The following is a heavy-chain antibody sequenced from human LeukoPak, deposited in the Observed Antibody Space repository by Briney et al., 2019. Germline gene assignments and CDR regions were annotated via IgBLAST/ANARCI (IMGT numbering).Heavy chain of an antibody. CDR2: IYYSGST. CDR3: ARGYSSGWYHYYMDV. J-gene: IGHJ6*03. V-gene: IGHV4-39*07. Sequence: SETLSLTCTVSGGSISSSSYYWGWIRQPPGKGLEWIGSIYYSGSTYYNPSLKSRVTISVDTSKNQFSLKLSSVTAADTAVYYCARGYSSGWYHYYMDVWGKATTVTVSS. D-gene: IGHD6-19*01. CDR1: GGSISSSSYY.